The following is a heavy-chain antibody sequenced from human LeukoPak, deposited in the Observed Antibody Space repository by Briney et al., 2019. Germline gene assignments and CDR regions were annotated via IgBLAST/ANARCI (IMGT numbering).Heavy chain of an antibody. V-gene: IGHV4-61*02. CDR3: ARESPLGHYFDY. CDR1: GGSISSGSYY. CDR2: IYTSGST. D-gene: IGHD3-16*01. Sequence: SETLSLTCTVSGGSISSGSYYWSWIRQPAGKGLEWIVRIYTSGSTNYNPSLKSQVTISVDTSKNQFSLKLSSVTAADTAVYYCARESPLGHYFDYWGQGTLVTVSS. J-gene: IGHJ4*02.